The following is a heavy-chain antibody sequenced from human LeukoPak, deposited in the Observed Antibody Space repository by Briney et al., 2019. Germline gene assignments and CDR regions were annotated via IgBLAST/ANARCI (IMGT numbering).Heavy chain of an antibody. CDR3: ARDVSARGAGVVAPGLLPLMNYFGFYMDV. Sequence: ASVKVSCKTSGYILSMFWMHLLRQAPGQGLEWMGIINPSRGSTTFAPKFQGRVSMTGDMTTNTVYMEMSGVTSEDTGIYFCARDVSARGAGVVAPGLLPLMNYFGFYMDVWGKGTSVTVSS. V-gene: IGHV1-46*01. J-gene: IGHJ6*03. CDR1: GYILSMFW. D-gene: IGHD6-13*01. CDR2: INPSRGST.